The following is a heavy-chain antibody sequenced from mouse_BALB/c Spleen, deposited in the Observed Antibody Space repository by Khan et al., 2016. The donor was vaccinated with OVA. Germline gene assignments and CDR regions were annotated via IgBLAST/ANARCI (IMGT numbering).Heavy chain of an antibody. CDR3: ARIYSYWYCDV. Sequence: QIQLVQSGPELKKPGETVKISCKASGYTFTNYGMNWVKQAPGKGLKWMGWINTYSGEPTYADDFKGRFVFSLETSASTAYLKISNLKNEDRTTYLCARIYSYWYCDVWGGGTTVTVAS. CDR1: GYTFTNYG. D-gene: IGHD2-3*01. J-gene: IGHJ1*01. CDR2: INTYSGEP. V-gene: IGHV9-1*02.